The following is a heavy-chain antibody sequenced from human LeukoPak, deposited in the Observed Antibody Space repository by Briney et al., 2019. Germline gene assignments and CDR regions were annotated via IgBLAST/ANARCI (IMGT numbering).Heavy chain of an antibody. CDR3: AREERYYGPGSYSY. CDR1: GYTFTSYG. D-gene: IGHD3-10*01. J-gene: IGHJ4*02. CDR2: ISAYNGNT. V-gene: IGHV1-18*01. Sequence: ASVKVSCKASGYTFTSYGISWVRQAPGQGLEWMGWISAYNGNTNYAQKLQGRVTMTTDTSTSTAYMELRSLRSDDTAVYYCAREERYYGPGSYSYWGQGTLVTVSS.